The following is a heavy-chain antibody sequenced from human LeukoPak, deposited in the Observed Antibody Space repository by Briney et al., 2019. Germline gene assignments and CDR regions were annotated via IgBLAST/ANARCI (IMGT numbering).Heavy chain of an antibody. V-gene: IGHV1-8*01. CDR3: ARSTIFGVVTSAYYWFDP. CDR2: MNPNSGNT. CDR1: GYTFTSYD. J-gene: IGHJ5*02. Sequence: PGASVNVSCKASGYTFTSYDINWVRQAAGQGLEWMGWMNPNSGNTGYAQKFQGRVTMTRNTSISTAYMELSSLRSEDTAVYYCARSTIFGVVTSAYYWFDPWGQGTLVTVSS. D-gene: IGHD3-3*01.